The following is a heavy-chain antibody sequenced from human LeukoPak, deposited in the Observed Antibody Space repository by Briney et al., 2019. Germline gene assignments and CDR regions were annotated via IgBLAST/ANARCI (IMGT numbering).Heavy chain of an antibody. V-gene: IGHV3-9*01. Sequence: GGSLRLSCAASGFTLDVYAMHWVRHAPGKGLEWVLGNSWNRGSISSADSVKGRFTISRDHAKNSLHLQMNSLRGEDTALFSCAKAKPIWVSYGGVGYFDYWGQGTLVTVSS. CDR2: NSWNRGSI. D-gene: IGHD4-17*01. CDR1: GFTLDVYA. CDR3: AKAKPIWVSYGGVGYFDY. J-gene: IGHJ4*02.